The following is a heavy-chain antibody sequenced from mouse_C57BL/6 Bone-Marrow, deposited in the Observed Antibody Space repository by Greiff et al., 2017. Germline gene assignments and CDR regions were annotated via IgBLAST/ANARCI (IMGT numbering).Heavy chain of an antibody. CDR3: AREGTTVPGDFDV. Sequence: QVQLQQPGAELVKPGASVQLSCKASGYTFTSYWMQWVKQRPGQGLEWIGEIDPSDSYTNYNQKFKGKATLTVGTSSSTAYMQLSSLTSEDSAVYYCAREGTTVPGDFDVWGTGTTVTVSS. V-gene: IGHV1-50*01. CDR2: IDPSDSYT. D-gene: IGHD1-1*01. J-gene: IGHJ1*03. CDR1: GYTFTSYW.